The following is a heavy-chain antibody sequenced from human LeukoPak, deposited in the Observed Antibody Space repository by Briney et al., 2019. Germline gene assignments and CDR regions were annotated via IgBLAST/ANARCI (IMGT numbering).Heavy chain of an antibody. V-gene: IGHV3-43*02. CDR2: INAYDGRT. CDR3: GTWAFFHSLDV. CDR1: GFPLDPYA. D-gene: IGHD5-18*01. Sequence: GESLTLSCAVCGFPLDPYAVLWVRHRRGQGLAWVAHINAYDGRTYYAASVAGRLTIISVHSKVSLYLQMNSLNTAEPALLYFGTWAFFHSLDVWGQGTTVTVSS. J-gene: IGHJ6*01.